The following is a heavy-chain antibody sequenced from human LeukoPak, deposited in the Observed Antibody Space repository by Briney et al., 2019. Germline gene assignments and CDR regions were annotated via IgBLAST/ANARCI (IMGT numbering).Heavy chain of an antibody. CDR3: ARSPTSWYFDY. V-gene: IGHV3-21*01. J-gene: IGHJ4*02. D-gene: IGHD2-2*01. CDR2: ISSSSSYI. CDR1: GFTFSSYS. Sequence: GGSLRLSCAASGFTFSSYSMNWVRQAPGKGLEWVSSISSSSSYIYYADSVKGRFTISRDNAKNSLYLQMNSLRPEDTSVYYCARSPTSWYFDYWGQGTLVTVSS.